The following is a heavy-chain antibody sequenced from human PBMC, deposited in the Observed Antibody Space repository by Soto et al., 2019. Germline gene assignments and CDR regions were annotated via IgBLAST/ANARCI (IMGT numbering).Heavy chain of an antibody. J-gene: IGHJ6*02. CDR2: IDPSDSQT. CDR3: ARRTRYYYGMDV. V-gene: IGHV5-10-1*01. CDR1: GYSFAGYW. Sequence: PGESLKISCKGSGYSFAGYWITWVRQKPGKGLEWMGRIDPSDSQTYYSPSFRGHVTISATKSITTVFLQWSSLRASDTAMYYCARRTRYYYGMDVWGQGTTVTVSS.